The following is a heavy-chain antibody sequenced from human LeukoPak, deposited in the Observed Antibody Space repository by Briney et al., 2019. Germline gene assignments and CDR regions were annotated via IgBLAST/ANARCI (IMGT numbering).Heavy chain of an antibody. CDR3: AREVDCSGGSCYHFDY. CDR2: IYYSGST. J-gene: IGHJ4*02. CDR1: GGSISSYY. Sequence: PSETLSLTCTVSGGSISSYYWSWIRQPPGKGLECIGYIYYSGSTNYNPSLKSRVTISVDTSKNQFSLKLSSVTAADMAVYYCAREVDCSGGSCYHFDYWGQGTLVTVSS. D-gene: IGHD2-15*01. V-gene: IGHV4-59*01.